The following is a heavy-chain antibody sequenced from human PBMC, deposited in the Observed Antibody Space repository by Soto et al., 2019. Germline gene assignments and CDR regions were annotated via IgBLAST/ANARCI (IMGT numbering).Heavy chain of an antibody. CDR2: IYYSGST. V-gene: IGHV4-39*01. CDR3: ARHPQRRSALGRYYYMDV. J-gene: IGHJ6*03. Sequence: SETLSLTCTVSGGSISSSSYYWGWIRQPPGKGLEWIGSIYYSGSTYYNPSLKSRVTISVDTSKNQFSLKLSSVTAADTAVYYCARHPQRRSALGRYYYMDVWGKGTTVTVSS. CDR1: GGSISSSSYY. D-gene: IGHD6-25*01.